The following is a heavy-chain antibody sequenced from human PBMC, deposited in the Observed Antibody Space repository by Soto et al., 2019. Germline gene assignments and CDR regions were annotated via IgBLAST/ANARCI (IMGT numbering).Heavy chain of an antibody. J-gene: IGHJ4*02. Sequence: KPSETLSLTSNVSADSMTSHYWSWIRQPAGKGLEWIGRVYAAGNTNYNPSLTGRVTMSIDTSKKQFSLRMTSLTAADTAVYFCARVFDYWSGFYVYWGQGILVTVSS. D-gene: IGHD3-3*01. CDR1: ADSMTSHY. V-gene: IGHV4-4*07. CDR3: ARVFDYWSGFYVY. CDR2: VYAAGNT.